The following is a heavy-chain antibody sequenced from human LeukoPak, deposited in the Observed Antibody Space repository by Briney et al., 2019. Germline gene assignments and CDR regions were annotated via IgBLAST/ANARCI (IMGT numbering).Heavy chain of an antibody. V-gene: IGHV4-34*01. CDR2: INLGGGS. J-gene: IGHJ5*02. CDR1: GGSLSGYY. CDR3: ARVPVTANWFDP. Sequence: PSETLSLTCAVHGGSLSGYYWSWIRQPPGKGLEWIGEINLGGGSNYNPSLKNRVTMSVDTSKNQFSLKVKSVTAADTAVYYCARVPVTANWFDPWGQGTLVTVSS. D-gene: IGHD4-11*01.